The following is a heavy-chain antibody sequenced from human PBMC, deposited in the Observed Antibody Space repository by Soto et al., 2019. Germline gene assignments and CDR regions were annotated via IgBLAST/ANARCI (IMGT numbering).Heavy chain of an antibody. Sequence: QIQLVQSGSEVRMPGASVKVSCKASGYIFTTYSITWVRQAPGQGLEWMGWVSASNGKTNYAQKFEDRVTMTTDTSTTTAYIEVRSLRSEDTAVYYCAREAFGVQASWFDPWGQGTLVTVSS. CDR2: VSASNGKT. CDR3: AREAFGVQASWFDP. J-gene: IGHJ5*02. CDR1: GYIFTTYS. D-gene: IGHD3-10*01. V-gene: IGHV1-18*01.